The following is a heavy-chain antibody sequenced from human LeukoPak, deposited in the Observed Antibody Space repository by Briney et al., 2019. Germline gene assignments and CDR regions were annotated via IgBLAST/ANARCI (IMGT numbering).Heavy chain of an antibody. D-gene: IGHD2-15*01. CDR2: MYHTGST. CDR3: ARDYCSGGSCYSEGWFDP. J-gene: IGHJ5*02. Sequence: SETLSLTCTVPGGSISSSSYYWGWIRQPPGKGLEWIGSMYHTGSTYYNPSLKSRVTISVDTSKNQFSLKLSSVTAADTAVYYCARDYCSGGSCYSEGWFDPWGQGTLVTVSS. V-gene: IGHV4-39*02. CDR1: GGSISSSSYY.